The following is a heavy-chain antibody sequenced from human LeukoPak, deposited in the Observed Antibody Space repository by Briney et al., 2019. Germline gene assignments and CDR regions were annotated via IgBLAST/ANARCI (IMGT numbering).Heavy chain of an antibody. CDR1: GYTFTGYY. V-gene: IGHV1-2*06. D-gene: IGHD6-13*01. Sequence: GASVKVSCKASGYTFTGYYMHWVRQAPGQGLEWMGRINPNSGGTNYAQKFQGRVTMTRDTSISTAYMELSRLRSDDTAVYYCAREVAAAGSAIDYWGQGTLVTVSS. J-gene: IGHJ4*02. CDR2: INPNSGGT. CDR3: AREVAAAGSAIDY.